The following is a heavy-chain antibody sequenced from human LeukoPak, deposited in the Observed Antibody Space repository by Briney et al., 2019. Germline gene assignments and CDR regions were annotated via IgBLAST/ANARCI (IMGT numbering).Heavy chain of an antibody. V-gene: IGHV3-53*01. D-gene: IGHD3-10*01. CDR3: ARSGFPYGSGSPIDY. Sequence: GGSLRLSCAVSGFTVSSNYMSWVRQAPGKGLEWVSVIYSGGSTYYADSVKGRFTISRDNSKNTLYLQMNSLRAEDTAVYYCARSGFPYGSGSPIDYWGQGTLVTVSS. CDR2: IYSGGST. CDR1: GFTVSSNY. J-gene: IGHJ4*02.